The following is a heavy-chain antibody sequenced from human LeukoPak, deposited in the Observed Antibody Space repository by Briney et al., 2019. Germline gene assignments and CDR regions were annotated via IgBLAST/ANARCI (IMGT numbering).Heavy chain of an antibody. V-gene: IGHV4-59*08. CDR1: GGSISSYY. CDR2: IYYSGST. Sequence: PSETLSLTCTVSGGSISSYYWSWIRKPPRKGLEWIGYIYYSGSTNYNPSLKSRVTLSVDTSKIQFSLKLSSVTAADTAVYYCARRSGWRDYYYYGMDVWGQETTVTVSS. J-gene: IGHJ6*02. D-gene: IGHD6-19*01. CDR3: ARRSGWRDYYYYGMDV.